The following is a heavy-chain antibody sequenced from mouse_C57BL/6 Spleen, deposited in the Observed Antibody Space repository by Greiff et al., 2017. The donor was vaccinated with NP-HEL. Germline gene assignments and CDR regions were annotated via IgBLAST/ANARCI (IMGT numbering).Heavy chain of an antibody. CDR3: ARPYYGNPGAMDY. D-gene: IGHD2-10*01. J-gene: IGHJ4*01. V-gene: IGHV5-17*01. CDR1: GFTFSDYG. CDR2: ISSGSSTI. Sequence: EVMLVESGGGLVKPGGSLKLSCAASGFTFSDYGMHWVRQAPEKGLEWVAYISSGSSTIYYADTVKGRFTISRDNAKNTMFLQMTSLRSEDTAMYYCARPYYGNPGAMDYWGQGTSVTVSS.